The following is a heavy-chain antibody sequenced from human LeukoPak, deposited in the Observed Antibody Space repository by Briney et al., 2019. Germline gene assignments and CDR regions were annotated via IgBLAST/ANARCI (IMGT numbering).Heavy chain of an antibody. J-gene: IGHJ3*02. D-gene: IGHD1-26*01. CDR1: GGSISGYY. Sequence: SETLSLTCTVSGGSISGYYWSWIRQPAGKGLEWIGRIYTSGSTNYNPSLKSRVTMSVDTSKNQFSLKLSSVTAADTAVYYCARDAVGATSGRAFDIWGQATMVTVSS. V-gene: IGHV4-4*07. CDR3: ARDAVGATSGRAFDI. CDR2: IYTSGST.